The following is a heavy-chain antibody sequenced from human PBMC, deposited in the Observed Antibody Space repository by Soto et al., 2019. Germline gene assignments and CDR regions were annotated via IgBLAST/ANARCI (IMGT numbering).Heavy chain of an antibody. CDR3: ARALTGTLPASGYDY. D-gene: IGHD1-7*01. CDR1: GFTFSSYD. V-gene: IGHV3-13*01. Sequence: PGGSLRLSCAASGFTFSSYDMHWVRQATGKGLEWVSAIGTAGDTYYPGSVKGRFTVSRENAKNSLYLQMNSLRAEDTAVYYCARALTGTLPASGYDYWGQGTLVTVSS. CDR2: IGTAGDT. J-gene: IGHJ4*02.